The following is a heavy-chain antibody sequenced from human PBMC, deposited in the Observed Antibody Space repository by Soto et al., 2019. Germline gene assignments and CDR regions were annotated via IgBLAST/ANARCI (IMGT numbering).Heavy chain of an antibody. J-gene: IGHJ4*02. CDR2: VYYTGIA. CDR1: GGSLTSYY. D-gene: IGHD5-12*01. V-gene: IGHV4-59*08. CDR3: ARRIVSTETFDY. Sequence: QVQLQESGPGLVKPSETLSLTCTVSGGSLTSYYWSWIRQPPGKGLEWIGFVYYTGIARYNPSLKSPVXXXVXXSKNQFSLKLTSVTAADTAIYYCARRIVSTETFDYWGQGTLVTVSS.